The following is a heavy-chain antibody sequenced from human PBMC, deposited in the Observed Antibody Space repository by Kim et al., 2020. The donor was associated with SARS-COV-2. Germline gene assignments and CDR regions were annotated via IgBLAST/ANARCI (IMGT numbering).Heavy chain of an antibody. CDR3: APTGDYYDSSGYYSDY. D-gene: IGHD3-22*01. CDR1: GFTFSSYS. J-gene: IGHJ4*02. CDR2: ISSSSSYI. Sequence: GGSLRLSCAASGFTFSSYSMNWVRQAPGKGLEWVSSISSSSSYIYYADSVKGRFTISRDNAKNSLYLQMNSLRAEDTAVYYCAPTGDYYDSSGYYSDYWGQGTLVTVSS. V-gene: IGHV3-21*01.